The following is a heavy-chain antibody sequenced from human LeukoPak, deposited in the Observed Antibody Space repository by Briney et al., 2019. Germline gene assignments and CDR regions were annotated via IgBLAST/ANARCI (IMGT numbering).Heavy chain of an antibody. CDR3: ARANTHTGYCSSTSCSDY. D-gene: IGHD2-2*01. CDR1: GGSFSGYY. CDR2: INTSGST. J-gene: IGHJ4*02. V-gene: IGHV4-34*01. Sequence: WETLSLTCAVYGGSFSGYYWSWIRQPPGKGLEWIGEINTSGSTNYNPSLKSRVTISVDTSKNQFSLKLSSVTAADTAVYYCARANTHTGYCSSTSCSDYWGQGTLVTVST.